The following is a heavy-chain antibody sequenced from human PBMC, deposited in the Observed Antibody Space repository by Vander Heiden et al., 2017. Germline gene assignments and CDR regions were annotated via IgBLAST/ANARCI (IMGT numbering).Heavy chain of an antibody. CDR3: ARGASKSHDQYYQYGLDV. CDR2: TRNKPNSYTT. J-gene: IGHJ6*02. V-gene: IGHV3-72*01. CDR1: GFTFSDHY. D-gene: IGHD4-4*01. Sequence: EVQLVESGGGLVQPGGSLRLSCAASGFTFSDHYMDWVRQAPGKGLEWVARTRNKPNSYTTEYAASVKGRFTISRDDSKNSLYLQVNSLKTEDTAVYYCARGASKSHDQYYQYGLDVWGQGTTVIVSS.